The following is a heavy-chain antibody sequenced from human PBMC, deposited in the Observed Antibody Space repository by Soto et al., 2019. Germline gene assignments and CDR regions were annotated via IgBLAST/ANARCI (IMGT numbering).Heavy chain of an antibody. V-gene: IGHV1-46*01. CDR3: ARDTGYDHDAFDI. J-gene: IGHJ3*02. Sequence: QVQLVQSGAEVKKPGASVKVSCKASGYSFITSYHMHWVRQAPGQGLEWMGIINPTGSMTRYSQKFQGRRTMTRDTSTATDYMELSNLTSEDTAVYFCARDTGYDHDAFDIWGQGTRVTVSS. D-gene: IGHD5-12*01. CDR2: INPTGSMT. CDR1: GYSFITSYH.